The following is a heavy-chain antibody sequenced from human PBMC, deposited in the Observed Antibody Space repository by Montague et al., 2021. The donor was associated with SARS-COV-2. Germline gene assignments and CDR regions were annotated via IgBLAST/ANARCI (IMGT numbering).Heavy chain of an antibody. CDR3: ARDTRLGYGMDV. CDR1: GFTFSSYG. Sequence: SLRLSCAASGFTFSSYGMHWVRQAPGKGLEWVAVIWYDGSNKYYADSVKGRFTISRDNSKNTLYLQTNSLRAEDTAVYYCARDTRLGYGMDVWGQGTTVTVSS. J-gene: IGHJ6*02. CDR2: IWYDGSNK. D-gene: IGHD7-27*01. V-gene: IGHV3-33*01.